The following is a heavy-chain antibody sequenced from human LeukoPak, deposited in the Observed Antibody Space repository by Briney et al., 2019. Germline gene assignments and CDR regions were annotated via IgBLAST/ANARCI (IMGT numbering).Heavy chain of an antibody. CDR1: GFTFSNYW. V-gene: IGHV3-7*01. J-gene: IGHJ4*02. CDR3: ARESPGATRDY. Sequence: GGSLRLSCAASGFTFSNYWMNWVRQAPGKGLEWVVNIEQDGGEKNYVDSEEGRFTISRDNAKNSLYLQMDSLRAEDTAVYYCARESPGATRDYWGQGTLVTVSS. CDR2: IEQDGGEK. D-gene: IGHD1-26*01.